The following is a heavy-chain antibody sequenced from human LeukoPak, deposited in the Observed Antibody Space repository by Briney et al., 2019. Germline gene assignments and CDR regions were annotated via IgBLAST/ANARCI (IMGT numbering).Heavy chain of an antibody. CDR3: AKGRRARTSCFDY. CDR1: GFTFNNYA. V-gene: IGHV3-23*01. D-gene: IGHD2-2*01. J-gene: IGHJ4*02. Sequence: GGSLRLSCAASGFTFNNYAMNWVRQAPGKGLEWVSHITGPGDRAYFADSVKGRFTMSRDNSRNTLYLQMNSLRAEDTAVYYCAKGRRARTSCFDYWGQGTLVTVSS. CDR2: ITGPGDRA.